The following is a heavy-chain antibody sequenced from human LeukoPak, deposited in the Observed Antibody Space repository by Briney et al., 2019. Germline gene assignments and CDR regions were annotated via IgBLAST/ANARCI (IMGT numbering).Heavy chain of an antibody. J-gene: IGHJ4*02. V-gene: IGHV4-39*07. Sequence: SETLSLTCTVSGGSISSSSYYWGWIRQPPGKGLEWIGSIYYSGSTYYNPSLKSRVTISVDTSKNQFSLKLSSVTAADTAVYYCARPRRITMVRGVIITDYFDYWGQGTLVTVSS. CDR2: IYYSGST. CDR1: GGSISSSSYY. CDR3: ARPRRITMVRGVIITDYFDY. D-gene: IGHD3-10*01.